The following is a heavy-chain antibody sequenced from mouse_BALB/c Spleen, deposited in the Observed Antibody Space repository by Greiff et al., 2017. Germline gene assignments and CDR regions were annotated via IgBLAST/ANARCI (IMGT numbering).Heavy chain of an antibody. CDR3: ARTAVLLRALSWFAY. Sequence: QVQLKESGAELARPGASVKLSCKASGYTFTSYWMQWVKQRPGQGLEWIGAIYPGDGDTRYTQKFKSKATLTAGKSSSTAYMQLSSLATEDSAVYYCARTAVLLRALSWFAYWGQGTLVTVSA. CDR2: IYPGDGDT. CDR1: GYTFTSYW. D-gene: IGHD1-1*01. J-gene: IGHJ3*01. V-gene: IGHV1-87*01.